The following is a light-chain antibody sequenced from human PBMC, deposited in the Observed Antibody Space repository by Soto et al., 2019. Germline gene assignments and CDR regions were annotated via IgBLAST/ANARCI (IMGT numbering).Light chain of an antibody. V-gene: IGKV3-15*01. CDR2: GES. J-gene: IGKJ1*01. CDR1: QSVRSN. Sequence: EIVMTQSPATLSVSPGERATLSCRASQSVRSNLAWYQQKPGQAPRLLIYGESARATGIPARFSGSGSGTEFTLTISSLQSEDFAVYFCQQYYDWPRTFGQGTKVDIK. CDR3: QQYYDWPRT.